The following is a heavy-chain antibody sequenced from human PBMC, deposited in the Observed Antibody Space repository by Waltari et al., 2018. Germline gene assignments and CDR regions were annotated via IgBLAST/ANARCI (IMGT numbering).Heavy chain of an antibody. Sequence: QLQLQESGPGLVKPSETLSLTCTVSGGSISSSSYYWGWIRQPPGKGLEWIGSIYYSGSTYYNPSLKSRVTISVDTSKNQFSLKLSSVTAADTAVYYCARHEGDGYPPMGYWGQGTLVTVSS. J-gene: IGHJ4*02. V-gene: IGHV4-39*01. CDR3: ARHEGDGYPPMGY. D-gene: IGHD5-12*01. CDR1: GGSISSSSYY. CDR2: IYYSGST.